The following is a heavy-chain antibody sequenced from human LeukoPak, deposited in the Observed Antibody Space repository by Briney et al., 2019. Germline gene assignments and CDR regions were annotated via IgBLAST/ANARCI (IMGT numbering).Heavy chain of an antibody. CDR2: XXYDGSLK. J-gene: IGHJ4*02. CDR1: XFTFXXXG. Sequence: SXAXSXFTFXXXGMHWXXXAPGKXLEWVAVXXYDGSLKYYVDSVKGRFTISRDNAKNSLYLQMNSLRAEDTAVYYCARGSTYYYDSSGYYGNDYWGQGTLVTVSS. D-gene: IGHD3-22*01. V-gene: IGHV3-33*01. CDR3: ARGSTYYYDSSGYYGNDY.